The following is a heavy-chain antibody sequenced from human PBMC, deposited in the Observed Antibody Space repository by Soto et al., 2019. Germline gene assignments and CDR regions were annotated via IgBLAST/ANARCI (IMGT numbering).Heavy chain of an antibody. V-gene: IGHV3-74*01. CDR1: GFTFSMYW. CDR2: INDDGSHT. CDR3: QRGTRSNSTGTGAF. Sequence: GGSLRLSCAASGFTFSMYWMHWVRQVPGKGPEWVSRINDDGSHTNYADSVKGRFTISRDNAKNTLYLQMNDLRAEDTAVYYCQRGTRSNSTGTGAFWGQGTLVTVSS. J-gene: IGHJ4*02. D-gene: IGHD1-1*01.